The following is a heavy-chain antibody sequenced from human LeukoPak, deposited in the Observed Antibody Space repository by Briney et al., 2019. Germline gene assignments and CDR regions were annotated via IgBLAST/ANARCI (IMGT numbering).Heavy chain of an antibody. CDR2: IYYSGST. CDR1: GGSFSHYY. CDR3: ARPQGFQLLDFEY. V-gene: IGHV4-34*01. Sequence: SETLSLTCALYGGSFSHYYWSWIRQPPGKGLEWIGSIYYSGSTYYNPSLKSRVTISVDTSKSQFSLKLSSVTAADTAVYYCARPQGFQLLDFEYWGQGTLVTVSS. D-gene: IGHD2-2*01. J-gene: IGHJ4*02.